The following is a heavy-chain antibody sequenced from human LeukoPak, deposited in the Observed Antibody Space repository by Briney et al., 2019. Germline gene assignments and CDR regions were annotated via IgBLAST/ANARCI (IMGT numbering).Heavy chain of an antibody. Sequence: GGSLRLSCTASKCTFCHYCMQWVRQAPCKGLEWIAVISSDGSIKVYADSVKGRFTLSRDNSINTVDLQMNSLRAEDTAVYYCVKEYHSRGFGAYFDYWGQGTLVTVSS. CDR2: ISSDGSIK. CDR3: VKEYHSRGFGAYFDY. V-gene: IGHV3-30*18. CDR1: KCTFCHYC. J-gene: IGHJ4*02. D-gene: IGHD3-3*01.